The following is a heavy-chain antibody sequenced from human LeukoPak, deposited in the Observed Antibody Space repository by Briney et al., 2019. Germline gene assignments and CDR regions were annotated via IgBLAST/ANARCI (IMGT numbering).Heavy chain of an antibody. Sequence: SETLSLICTVSGGSISSYYWSWIRQPPGKGLEWIGYIYYSGSTNYNPSLKSRVTISVDTSKNQFSLKLSSVTAADTAVYYCARVHSIAVANEWFDPWGQGTLVTVSS. V-gene: IGHV4-59*01. J-gene: IGHJ5*02. CDR2: IYYSGST. CDR3: ARVHSIAVANEWFDP. CDR1: GGSISSYY. D-gene: IGHD6-19*01.